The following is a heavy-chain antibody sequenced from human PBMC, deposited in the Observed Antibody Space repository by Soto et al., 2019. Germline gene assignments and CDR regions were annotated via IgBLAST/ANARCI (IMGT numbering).Heavy chain of an antibody. D-gene: IGHD3-10*01. CDR1: GGTFSSYT. J-gene: IGHJ6*03. CDR2: IIPILGIA. V-gene: IGHV1-69*02. Sequence: ASVKVSCKASGGTFSSYTISWVRQAPGQGLEWMGRIIPILGIANYAQKFQGRVTIAADKSTSTAYMELSSLRSEDTAVYYCASAGYDYGSGAYYMDVWGKGTTVTVSS. CDR3: ASAGYDYGSGAYYMDV.